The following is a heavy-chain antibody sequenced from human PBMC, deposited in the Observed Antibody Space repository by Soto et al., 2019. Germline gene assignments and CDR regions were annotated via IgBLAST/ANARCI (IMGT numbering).Heavy chain of an antibody. CDR3: GKVDCGSSGCHLIHY. CDR1: GFTFRNFG. V-gene: IGHV3-33*06. J-gene: IGHJ4*02. CDR2: ISNDENIK. D-gene: IGHD2-2*01. Sequence: GGSLRLSCVASGFTFRNFGMHWVRQAPGKGLEWVAVISNDENIKQYADSVRGRFAIARDNSKNTLYLQVTSLRAEDTAVYYCGKVDCGSSGCHLIHYWGQGTLVTVSS.